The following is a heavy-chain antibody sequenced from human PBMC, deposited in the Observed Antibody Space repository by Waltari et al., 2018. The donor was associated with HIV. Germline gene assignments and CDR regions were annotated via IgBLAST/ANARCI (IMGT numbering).Heavy chain of an antibody. CDR2: INPRSGDT. CDR3: ARGYSAQNPKLGAGGY. Sequence: QLVQSGAEVKKPGASVKVSCKASGYTFRNYYLHWVRQAPGQGLEWMGWINPRSGDTHYAHKFQGGVTITRDTSISTVYMELSRLTYDDTADYYCARGYSAQNPKLGAGGYWGQGTLVTVSS. D-gene: IGHD7-27*01. V-gene: IGHV1-2*02. J-gene: IGHJ4*02. CDR1: GYTFRNYY.